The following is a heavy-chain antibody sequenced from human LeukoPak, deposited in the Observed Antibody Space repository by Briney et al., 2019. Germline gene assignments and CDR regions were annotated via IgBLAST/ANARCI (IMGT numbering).Heavy chain of an antibody. CDR2: MNPNSANT. Sequence: GASVKVSCKASGYTFTSYDINWVRQATGQGLEWMGWMNPNSANTGYAQKFQGRVTITRNTSISTTYMELSSLRFEDTAVYYCARGRPGPSSTTYGFDYWGQGTLVTVSS. V-gene: IGHV1-8*03. J-gene: IGHJ4*02. D-gene: IGHD2-2*01. CDR1: GYTFTSYD. CDR3: ARGRPGPSSTTYGFDY.